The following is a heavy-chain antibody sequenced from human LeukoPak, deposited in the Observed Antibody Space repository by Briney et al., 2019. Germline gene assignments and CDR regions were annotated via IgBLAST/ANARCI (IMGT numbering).Heavy chain of an antibody. CDR3: ARAPPYSGSYL. D-gene: IGHD5-12*01. Sequence: SETLSLTCTVSGSSISSGDYYWSWIRQPPGKGLEWIGYIYYSGSTYYNPSLKSRVTISVDTSKNQFTLKLSSVTAADTAVYYCARAPPYSGSYLWGQGTLVTVSS. CDR2: IYYSGST. CDR1: GSSISSGDYY. V-gene: IGHV4-30-4*01. J-gene: IGHJ4*02.